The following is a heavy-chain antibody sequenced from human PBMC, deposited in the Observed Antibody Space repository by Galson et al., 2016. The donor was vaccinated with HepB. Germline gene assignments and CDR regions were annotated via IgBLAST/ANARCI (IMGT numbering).Heavy chain of an antibody. CDR2: IYYSGST. V-gene: IGHV4-61*01. CDR1: GGSVSSGIYY. J-gene: IGHJ2*01. Sequence: ETLPLTCTVSGGSVSSGIYYWSWIRQPPGKGLEWIGYIYYSGSTNYNPSLKSRVTISVDTSNNQFSLKLSSVTAADTAVYYCARVRYGDYVEDWYFDLWGRGTLVTVSS. D-gene: IGHD4-17*01. CDR3: ARVRYGDYVEDWYFDL.